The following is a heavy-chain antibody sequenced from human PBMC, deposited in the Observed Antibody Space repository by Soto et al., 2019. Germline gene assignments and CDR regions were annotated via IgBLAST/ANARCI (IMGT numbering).Heavy chain of an antibody. J-gene: IGHJ5*02. CDR3: ARERITMVRGDSNWFDP. D-gene: IGHD3-10*01. Sequence: SETLSLTCTVSGGSISSYYWSWIRQPPGRGLEWIGYIYYSGSTNYNPSLKSRVTISVDTSMNQFSLKLSSVTAADTAVYYCARERITMVRGDSNWFDPWGQGTRVTVS. CDR1: GGSISSYY. CDR2: IYYSGST. V-gene: IGHV4-59*01.